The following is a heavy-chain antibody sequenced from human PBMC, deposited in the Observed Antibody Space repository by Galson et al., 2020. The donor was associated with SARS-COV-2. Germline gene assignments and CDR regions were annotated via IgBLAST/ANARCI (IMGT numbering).Heavy chain of an antibody. CDR3: ARHERLRLSVPFDY. CDR2: IYYGGST. Sequence: ETSETLSLTCTVSGDSITRSDYYWGWIRQPPGKGLEWIGTIYYGGSTYFNPSFKSRVTISVDTSKNQFSLRLSSVTAADTAVYYCARHERLRLSVPFDYWGQGALVTVSS. V-gene: IGHV4-39*01. J-gene: IGHJ4*02. D-gene: IGHD3-16*01. CDR1: GDSITRSDYY.